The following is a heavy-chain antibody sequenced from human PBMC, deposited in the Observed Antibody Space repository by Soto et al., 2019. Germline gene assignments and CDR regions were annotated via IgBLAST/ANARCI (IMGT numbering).Heavy chain of an antibody. V-gene: IGHV3-23*01. D-gene: IGHD2-8*02. Sequence: PRLSCAVSGFICSSYDMSWVRQAPGKGLEWVSTILVGGSTHYEDSVKGRFTISRDTSKNTVYLQMNSLTAGDTAVYYCAKATATGGGAFEIYGQGTMVTV. CDR3: AKATATGGGAFEI. CDR2: ILVGGST. CDR1: GFICSSYD. J-gene: IGHJ3*02.